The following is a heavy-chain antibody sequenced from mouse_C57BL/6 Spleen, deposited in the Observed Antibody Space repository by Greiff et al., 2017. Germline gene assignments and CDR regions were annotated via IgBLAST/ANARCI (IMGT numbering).Heavy chain of an antibody. CDR1: GYTFTSYW. V-gene: IGHV1-61*01. CDR3: ARNYVIPFAY. Sequence: QVQLKQPGAELVRPGSSVKLSCKASGYTFTSYWMDWVKQRPGQGLEWIGNIYPSDSETHYTPKFKGKATLTVDKSSSTAYMQLSSLTSEDSAVYYCARNYVIPFAYWGQGTLVTVSA. D-gene: IGHD1-1*01. CDR2: IYPSDSET. J-gene: IGHJ3*01.